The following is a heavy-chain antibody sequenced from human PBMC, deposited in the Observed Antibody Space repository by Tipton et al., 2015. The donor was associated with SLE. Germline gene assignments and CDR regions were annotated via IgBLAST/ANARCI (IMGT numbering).Heavy chain of an antibody. CDR3: AREGQLYGRAFDI. D-gene: IGHD2-2*01. Sequence: TLSLTCTVSGGSISSGSYYWSWIRQPAGKGLEWIGHIYTSGSTNYNPSLKSRVTISVDTSKNQFSLKLSSVTAADTAVYYCAREGQLYGRAFDIWGQGTMVTVSS. V-gene: IGHV4-61*09. J-gene: IGHJ3*02. CDR1: GGSISSGSYY. CDR2: IYTSGST.